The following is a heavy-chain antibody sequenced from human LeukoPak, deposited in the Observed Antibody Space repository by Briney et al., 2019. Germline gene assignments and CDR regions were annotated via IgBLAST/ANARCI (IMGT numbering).Heavy chain of an antibody. CDR1: GGSISSSSYY. D-gene: IGHD3-22*01. CDR2: IYYSGST. V-gene: IGHV4-39*01. J-gene: IGHJ5*02. CDR3: ARHSSSGYYFRRWFDP. Sequence: SETLSLICTVSGGSISSSSYYWGWIRQPPGKGLEWIGSIYYSGSTYYNPSLKSRVTISVDTSKNQFSLKLSSVTAADTAVYYCARHSSSGYYFRRWFDPWGQGTLVTVSS.